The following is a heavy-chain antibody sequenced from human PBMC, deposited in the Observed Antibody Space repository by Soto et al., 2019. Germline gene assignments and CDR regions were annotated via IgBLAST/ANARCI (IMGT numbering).Heavy chain of an antibody. D-gene: IGHD5-18*01. V-gene: IGHV5-10-1*01. CDR1: GYSFTSYW. CDR3: ARQRDTWIQLWLARAAFDP. J-gene: IGHJ5*02. CDR2: IDPSDSYT. Sequence: PGESLKISCKGSGYSFTSYWISWVRQMPRKGLEWMGRIDPSDSYTNYSPSFQGHVTISADKSISTAYLQWSSLKASDTAMYYCARQRDTWIQLWLARAAFDPWGQGTLVTVSS.